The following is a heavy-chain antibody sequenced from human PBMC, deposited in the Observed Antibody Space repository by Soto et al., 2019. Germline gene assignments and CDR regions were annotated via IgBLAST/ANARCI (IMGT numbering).Heavy chain of an antibody. CDR2: IYYSGNT. CDR1: SGSISYSSYY. CDR3: ARPYNNYNYFDY. D-gene: IGHD4-4*01. Sequence: SETLYLTCTVSSGSISYSSYYWAWIRQPPGKGLEWIGSIYYSGNTYYNPSLTSRVTMSVDTSKNQFSLKLSSVTAADTAVYYCARPYNNYNYFDYWGQGTLVTVSS. J-gene: IGHJ4*02. V-gene: IGHV4-39*01.